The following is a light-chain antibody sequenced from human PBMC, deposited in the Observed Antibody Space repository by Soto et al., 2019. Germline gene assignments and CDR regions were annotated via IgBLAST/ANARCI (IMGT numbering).Light chain of an antibody. Sequence: QSVLTQPASVSGSPGQSITISCTGTSSDVGGYNYVSWYQQHPGKAPKLMIYDVSNRPSGVSNRFSGSKSGNTASLTISGLQAEDEADDYCSSYTSSSTLRVFGTGTKVTVL. V-gene: IGLV2-14*01. CDR1: SSDVGGYNY. CDR3: SSYTSSSTLRV. J-gene: IGLJ1*01. CDR2: DVS.